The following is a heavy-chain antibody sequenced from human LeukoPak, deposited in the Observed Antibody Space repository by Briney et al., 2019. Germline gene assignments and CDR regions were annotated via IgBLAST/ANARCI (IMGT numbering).Heavy chain of an antibody. D-gene: IGHD2-2*02. CDR3: ARGVYCSSTTCYMDYFDY. Sequence: GSLRLSCGASGFTFSTYSMNWVRQAPGKGLEWVSSIGSSNTYIYYADSVKGRITISRDNAKNSLYLQMNSLRAEDTAVYYCARGVYCSSTTCYMDYFDYWGQGALVTVSS. V-gene: IGHV3-21*01. CDR2: IGSSNTYI. CDR1: GFTFSTYS. J-gene: IGHJ4*02.